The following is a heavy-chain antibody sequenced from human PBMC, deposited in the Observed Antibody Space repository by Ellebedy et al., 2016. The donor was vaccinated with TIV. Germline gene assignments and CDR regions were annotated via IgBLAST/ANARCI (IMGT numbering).Heavy chain of an antibody. CDR1: GGSISTNTYY. Sequence: SETLSLTCSVSGGSISTNTYYWGWIRQPTGKGLEWIGSIYYSGTTYYNPSLKSRVTMSVDTSQNQFSLKLSSVSAADTAVYYCARAPYSGRYYYDYWGQGTLVTVSS. CDR2: IYYSGTT. J-gene: IGHJ4*02. V-gene: IGHV4-39*01. D-gene: IGHD1-26*01. CDR3: ARAPYSGRYYYDY.